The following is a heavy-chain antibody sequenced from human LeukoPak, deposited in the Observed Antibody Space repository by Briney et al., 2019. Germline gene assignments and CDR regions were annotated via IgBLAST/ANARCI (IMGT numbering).Heavy chain of an antibody. D-gene: IGHD2-2*01. CDR3: ARDGVAPGIYFDY. V-gene: IGHV3-7*05. J-gene: IGHJ4*02. CDR1: EFTFSSHW. Sequence: GGSLRLSCVASEFTFSSHWMSWVRQAPGKGLEWVANIDQDGSEKLYVDSARGRFTISRDNAKNSLYLQTNSLRAEDTAVYYCARDGVAPGIYFDYWGQGSLVTVSS. CDR2: IDQDGSEK.